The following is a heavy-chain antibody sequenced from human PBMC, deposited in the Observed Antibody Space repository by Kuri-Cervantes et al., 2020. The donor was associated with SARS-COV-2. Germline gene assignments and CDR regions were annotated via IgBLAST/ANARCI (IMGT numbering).Heavy chain of an antibody. Sequence: LTCAASGFTFSSYWMHWVRQATGKGLVWVSRINSDGSSTSYADYVKGRFTISRDNAKNTLYLQMNSLRAEDTAVYYCARPTRWSSFDYWGQGTLVTVSS. CDR2: INSDGSST. J-gene: IGHJ4*02. D-gene: IGHD4-23*01. CDR1: GFTFSSYW. V-gene: IGHV3-74*01. CDR3: ARPTRWSSFDY.